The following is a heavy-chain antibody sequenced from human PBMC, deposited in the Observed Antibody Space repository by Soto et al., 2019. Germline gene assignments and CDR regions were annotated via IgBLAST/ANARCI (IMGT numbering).Heavy chain of an antibody. Sequence: QVQLVESGGGVVQPGRSLRLSCAGSGFTFSSYALHWVRQVPGKGLEWVAVISYDGINKYYADSVKGRFTISRDNSKNTVYLQMNSLRGEDTAVYYCARDPDHGGNYGSFDIWGQGTLVTVSS. CDR2: ISYDGINK. V-gene: IGHV3-30-3*01. J-gene: IGHJ3*02. CDR3: ARDPDHGGNYGSFDI. CDR1: GFTFSSYA. D-gene: IGHD4-17*01.